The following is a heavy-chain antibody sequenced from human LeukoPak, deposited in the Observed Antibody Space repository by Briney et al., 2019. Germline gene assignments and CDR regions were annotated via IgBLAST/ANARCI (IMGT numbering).Heavy chain of an antibody. D-gene: IGHD2-2*01. Sequence: GRSLRLSCAASGFNFRSYAMHWVRQAPGKGLEWVSAISGSGGSTYYADSVKGRFTISRDNSKNTLYLQMNSLRAEDTAVYYCAKETCSSTSCSTDYWGQGTLVTVSS. CDR1: GFNFRSYA. V-gene: IGHV3-23*01. CDR2: ISGSGGST. J-gene: IGHJ4*02. CDR3: AKETCSSTSCSTDY.